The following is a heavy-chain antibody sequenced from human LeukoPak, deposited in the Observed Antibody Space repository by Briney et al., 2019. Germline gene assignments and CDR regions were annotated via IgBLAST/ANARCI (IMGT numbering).Heavy chain of an antibody. V-gene: IGHV1-8*03. Sequence: GASVKVSCKASGYTFTSYDINWVRQATGQGLEWMGWMNPNSGNTGYAQKFQGRVTITRNTSISTAYMEPSSLRSEDTAVYYSARGVFQTASGMDIRPRGPNYFDYWGQGTLVTVSS. CDR1: GYTFTSYD. D-gene: IGHD2-2*03. CDR2: MNPNSGNT. CDR3: ARGVFQTASGMDIRPRGPNYFDY. J-gene: IGHJ4*02.